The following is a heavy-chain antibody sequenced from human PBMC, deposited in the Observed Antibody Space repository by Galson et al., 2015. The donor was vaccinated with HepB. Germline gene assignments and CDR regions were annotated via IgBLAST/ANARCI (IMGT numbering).Heavy chain of an antibody. D-gene: IGHD3-22*01. CDR3: AKIFSWGSSGQHWDHFDY. V-gene: IGHV3-23*01. CDR1: GFTFSSCA. CDR2: ISGSGGTT. J-gene: IGHJ4*02. Sequence: SLRLSCAASGFTFSSCAMSWVRQAPGKGLQWVSTISGSGGTTYYPDSVKGRFTISRDNFKNTLYLQMNSLRAEDTAVYYCAKIFSWGSSGQHWDHFDYWGQGTLVTVSS.